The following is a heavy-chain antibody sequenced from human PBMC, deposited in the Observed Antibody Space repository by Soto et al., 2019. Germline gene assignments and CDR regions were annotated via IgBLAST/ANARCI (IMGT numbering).Heavy chain of an antibody. CDR3: ARRARLLWFGELYGEPCYFDY. V-gene: IGHV4-34*01. J-gene: IGHJ4*02. CDR1: GGSFSGYY. CDR2: INHSGST. D-gene: IGHD3-10*01. Sequence: PSETLSLTCAVYGGSFSGYYWSWIRQPPGKGLEWIGEINHSGSTNYNPSLKSRVTISVDTSKNQFSLKLSSVTAADTAVYYCARRARLLWFGELYGEPCYFDYWGQGTLVTVSS.